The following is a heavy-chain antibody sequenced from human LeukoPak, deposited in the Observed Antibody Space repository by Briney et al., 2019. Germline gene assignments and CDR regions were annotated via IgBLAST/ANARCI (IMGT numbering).Heavy chain of an antibody. CDR3: ARKGSGSAEFDY. CDR2: INPNSGGT. V-gene: IGHV1-2*02. J-gene: IGHJ4*02. D-gene: IGHD3-10*01. CDR1: GYTFTDYY. Sequence: ASMKVSCKASGYTFTDYYMHWVRQAPGQGLEWMGWINPNSGGTNYAQKFQGRVTMTTDTSTSTAYMELRSLRSDDTAVYYCARKGSGSAEFDYWGQGTLVTVSS.